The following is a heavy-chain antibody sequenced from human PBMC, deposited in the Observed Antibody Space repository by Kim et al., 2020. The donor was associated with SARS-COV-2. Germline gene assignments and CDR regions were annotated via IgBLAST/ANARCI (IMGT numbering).Heavy chain of an antibody. V-gene: IGHV1-18*04. J-gene: IGHJ1*01. D-gene: IGHD2-21*01. CDR2: INTYNGDT. CDR3: ARTHVVVXADTPTCLFF. CDR1: GYTFTSYS. Sequence: ASVKVSCKTSGYTFTSYSITWVRQAPGQGLEWMGWINTYNGDTDYAQQLQDRVXLTPDPSTSTVYMXLRALRSDDTDVYFCARTHVVVXADTPTCLFFWGHXXLVTVSS.